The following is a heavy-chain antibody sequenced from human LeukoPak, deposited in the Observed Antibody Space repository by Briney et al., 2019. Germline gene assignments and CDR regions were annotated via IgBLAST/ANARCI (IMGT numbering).Heavy chain of an antibody. V-gene: IGHV3-23*01. D-gene: IGHD3-3*01. CDR2: ISDTGGRT. CDR1: GFTFSDSA. J-gene: IGHJ5*02. CDR3: AKGGQDFDFWRFDL. Sequence: GGSLRLSCAASGFTFSDSAVSWVRHSPGEGLKWVSSISDTGGRTYYADSVKGRFTITRDNSRNTVNLQMNSLRAGNTARYYCAKGGQDFDFWRFDLWGQGILVIVSS.